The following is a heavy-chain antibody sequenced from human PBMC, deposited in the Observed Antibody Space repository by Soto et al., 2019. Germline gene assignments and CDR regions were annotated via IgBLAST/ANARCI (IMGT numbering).Heavy chain of an antibody. CDR1: GYRFTDYY. V-gene: IGHV1-2*04. D-gene: IGHD3-22*01. Sequence: QVQLVQSGAEVKKPGASAKVSCKASGYRFTDYYIHWVRQAPGQGLEWMGWINPDRGDTNYAQRFQCWVTMTRDTSVSTTYLDLSRLRPGDTAVYFCARAASSSGHADDNWGQGTLVTVSS. CDR3: ARAASSSGHADDN. CDR2: INPDRGDT. J-gene: IGHJ4*02.